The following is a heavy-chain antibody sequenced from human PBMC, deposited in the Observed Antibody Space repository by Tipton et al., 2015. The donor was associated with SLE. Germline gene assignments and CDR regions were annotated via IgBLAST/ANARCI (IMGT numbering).Heavy chain of an antibody. CDR1: GFTFDDYG. CDR3: ASLVGATTPFDY. D-gene: IGHD1-26*01. Sequence: LRLSCAASGFTFDDYGMSWVSQAPGKGLEWIGYIYYSGSTNYNPSLKSRVTISVDTSKNQFSLKLSSVTAADTAVYYCASLVGATTPFDYWGQGTLVTVSS. V-gene: IGHV4-59*01. J-gene: IGHJ4*02. CDR2: IYYSGST.